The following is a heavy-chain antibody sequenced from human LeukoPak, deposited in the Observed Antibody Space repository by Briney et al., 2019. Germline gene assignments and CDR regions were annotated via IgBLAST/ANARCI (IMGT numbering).Heavy chain of an antibody. CDR2: IYYSGST. Sequence: SETLSLTCTVSGGSISSYYWSWIRQPPGKGLEWIGYIYYSGSTNYNPSLKSRVTISVDTSKNQFSLRLSSVTAADTAVYYCARRGRSCSTSSCYSFDYWGQGTLVTVSS. CDR3: ARRGRSCSTSSCYSFDY. D-gene: IGHD2-2*01. CDR1: GGSISSYY. V-gene: IGHV4-59*08. J-gene: IGHJ4*02.